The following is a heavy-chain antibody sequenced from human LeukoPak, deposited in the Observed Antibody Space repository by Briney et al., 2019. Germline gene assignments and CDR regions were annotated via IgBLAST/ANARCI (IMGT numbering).Heavy chain of an antibody. D-gene: IGHD2-2*01. CDR2: ISYDGSNK. CDR3: ARDIFLVVPAYDY. Sequence: GGSLRLSCAASGFTFSSYAMHWVRQAPGKGLEWVAVISYDGSNKYYADSVKGRFTISRDNSKNTLYLQMNSLRAEDTAVYYCARDIFLVVPAYDYWGQGTLVTVSS. J-gene: IGHJ4*02. CDR1: GFTFSSYA. V-gene: IGHV3-30-3*01.